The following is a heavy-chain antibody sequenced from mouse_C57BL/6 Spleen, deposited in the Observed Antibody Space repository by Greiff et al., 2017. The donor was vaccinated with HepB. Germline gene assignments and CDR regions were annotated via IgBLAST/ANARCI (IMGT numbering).Heavy chain of an antibody. D-gene: IGHD1-1*01. J-gene: IGHJ4*01. V-gene: IGHV8-12*01. CDR1: GFSLSTSGMG. CDR2: IYWDDDK. CDR3: ARSLFITTVERAMDY. Sequence: ESGPGILQSSQTLSLTCSFSGFSLSTSGMGVSWIRQPSGKGLEWLAHIYWDDDKRYNPSLKSRLTISKDTSRNQVFLKITSVDTADTATYYCARSLFITTVERAMDYWGQGTSVTVSS.